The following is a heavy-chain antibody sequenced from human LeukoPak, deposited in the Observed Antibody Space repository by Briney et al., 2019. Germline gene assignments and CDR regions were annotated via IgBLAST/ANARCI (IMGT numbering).Heavy chain of an antibody. J-gene: IGHJ4*02. CDR3: AKDLRGYYYREAFFDY. CDR1: GPTVSSPA. CDR2: IGGSGGST. D-gene: IGHD3-10*01. V-gene: IGHV3-23*01. Sequence: GGSLRPSCAASGPTVSSPAMSWARQAPGRGMEWDPAIGGSGGSTSSAHAVKGLSTISRDNSNTTLLLQINSLRAEDTAIYYWAKDLRGYYYREAFFDYWGQGTLVTVSS.